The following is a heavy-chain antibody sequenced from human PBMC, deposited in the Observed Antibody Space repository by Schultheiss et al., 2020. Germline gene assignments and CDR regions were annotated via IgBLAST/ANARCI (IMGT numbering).Heavy chain of an antibody. Sequence: SETLSLTCAVSGGSISSGGYSWSWIRQPPGKGLEWIGYIYHSGSTYYNPSLKSRVTISVDRSKNQFSLKLSSVTAADTAVYYCARGGGSPAGGYGIDVWGQGTTVTVSS. CDR3: ARGGGSPAGGYGIDV. CDR1: GGSISSGGYS. D-gene: IGHD1-26*01. CDR2: IYHSGST. V-gene: IGHV4-30-2*01. J-gene: IGHJ6*02.